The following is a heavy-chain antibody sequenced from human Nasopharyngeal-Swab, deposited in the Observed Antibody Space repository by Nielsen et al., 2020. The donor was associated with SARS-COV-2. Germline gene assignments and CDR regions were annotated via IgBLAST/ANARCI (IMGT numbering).Heavy chain of an antibody. CDR1: GVTFSSYA. V-gene: IGHV1-69*06. CDR2: SIPIFGTA. Sequence: SVKASCKASGVTFSSYAISWVRYAPGQGLGWMGGSIPIFGTANYAQKFQGRVTITADKSTSTDSMELSSLRSEDTAVYYCARAGEQQLLYYYYMDVWGKGTTVTVSS. D-gene: IGHD6-13*01. J-gene: IGHJ6*03. CDR3: ARAGEQQLLYYYYMDV.